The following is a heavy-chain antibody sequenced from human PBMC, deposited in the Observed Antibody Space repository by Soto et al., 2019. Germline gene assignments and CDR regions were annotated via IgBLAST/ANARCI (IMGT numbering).Heavy chain of an antibody. J-gene: IGHJ4*02. D-gene: IGHD5-12*01. V-gene: IGHV4-59*01. CDR1: GASISGNY. CDR3: ARGGDGYNFLFDY. Sequence: SETLSLTCNVSGASISGNYWSWIRQPPGKGLEWIGYIYYSGSTNYNPSLKSRVTISVDTSKNQFSLKLSSVTAADTAVYYCARGGDGYNFLFDYWGQGTLVTVSS. CDR2: IYYSGST.